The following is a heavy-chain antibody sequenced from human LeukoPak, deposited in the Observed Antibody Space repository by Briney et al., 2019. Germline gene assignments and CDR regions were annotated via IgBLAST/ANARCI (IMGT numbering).Heavy chain of an antibody. CDR2: ISSNGGST. CDR1: GFTFSSYA. D-gene: IGHD4-11*01. CDR3: ANPPTVTSFHY. J-gene: IGHJ4*02. Sequence: PGGSLRLSCAASGFTFSSYAMHWVRQAPGKGLEYVSAISSNGGSTYYANSVKGRFTISRDNSKNTLYLQMNSLRAEDTAIYYCANPPTVTSFHYRGQGTLVTVSS. V-gene: IGHV3-64*01.